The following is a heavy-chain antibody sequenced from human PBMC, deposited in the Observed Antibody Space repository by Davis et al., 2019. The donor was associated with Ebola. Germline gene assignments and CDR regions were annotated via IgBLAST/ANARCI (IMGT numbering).Heavy chain of an antibody. Sequence: GESLKISCAASGFTFSSYAMHWVRQAPGKGLKWVAVISYDGSNKYYADSVKGRFTISRDNSKNTLYLQMNSLRAEDTAVYYCARGILYYDFWSGPDYWGQGTLVTVSS. CDR1: GFTFSSYA. CDR3: ARGILYYDFWSGPDY. CDR2: ISYDGSNK. J-gene: IGHJ4*02. D-gene: IGHD3-3*01. V-gene: IGHV3-30-3*01.